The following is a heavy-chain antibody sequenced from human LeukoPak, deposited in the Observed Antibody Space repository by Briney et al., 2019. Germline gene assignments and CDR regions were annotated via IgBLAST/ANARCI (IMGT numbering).Heavy chain of an antibody. V-gene: IGHV4-39*01. J-gene: IGHJ4*02. D-gene: IGHD2-15*01. CDR2: ISYSGST. CDR3: ARPSRGGGLSSFDD. Sequence: SETLSLTCTVSGGSFSSSSYYWGWLRQPPGKGLEWVGSISYSGSTYYNPSLKSRVTISVDTSNNQISLKLSSVTAADTAIYYCARPSRGGGLSSFDDWGQGTLVTVSS. CDR1: GGSFSSSSYY.